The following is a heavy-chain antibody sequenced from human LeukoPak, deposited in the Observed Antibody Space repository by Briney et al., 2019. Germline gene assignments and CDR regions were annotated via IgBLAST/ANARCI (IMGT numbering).Heavy chain of an antibody. CDR3: ARSTAAGMVGAFDY. CDR2: IIPIFGTA. J-gene: IGHJ4*02. CDR1: GGTFSSYA. V-gene: IGHV1-69*05. D-gene: IGHD6-13*01. Sequence: SVKVSCKASGGTFSSYAISWVRQAPGQGLEWMGGIIPIFGTANYAQKFQGRVTITTDESTSTAYMELSSLRSEDTAVYYCARSTAAGMVGAFDYWGQGTLVTVSS.